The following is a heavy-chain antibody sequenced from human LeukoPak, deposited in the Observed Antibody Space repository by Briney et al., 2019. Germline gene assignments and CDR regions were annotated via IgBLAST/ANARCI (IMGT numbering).Heavy chain of an antibody. D-gene: IGHD1-26*01. Sequence: GGSLRLSCAASGFTFDDCAMHWVRQAPGKGLEWVSGISWNSGSIGYADSVNGRFTISRDNAKNSLYLQMNSLRAEDMALYYCAKATSGSYHRGFFDYWGQGTLVTVSS. CDR2: ISWNSGSI. J-gene: IGHJ4*02. V-gene: IGHV3-9*03. CDR3: AKATSGSYHRGFFDY. CDR1: GFTFDDCA.